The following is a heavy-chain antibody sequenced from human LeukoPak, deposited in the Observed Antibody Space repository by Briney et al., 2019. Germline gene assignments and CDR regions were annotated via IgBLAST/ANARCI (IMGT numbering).Heavy chain of an antibody. D-gene: IGHD4-23*01. CDR3: AKDLSEYGGYHGMDV. CDR1: GFTFRNYA. CDR2: ISGSGGST. Sequence: PGGSLRLSCAASGFTFRNYAMSWVRQAPGEGLEWVSVISGSGGSTYYVDSVKGRFTISRDKSRNTLYLQMKSLRPEGTAVYYCAKDLSEYGGYHGMDVWGQGTSVTVSS. V-gene: IGHV3-23*01. J-gene: IGHJ6*02.